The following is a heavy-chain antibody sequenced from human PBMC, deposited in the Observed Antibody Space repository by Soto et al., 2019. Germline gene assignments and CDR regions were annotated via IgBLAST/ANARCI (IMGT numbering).Heavy chain of an antibody. CDR1: GYSFSTYD. V-gene: IGHV1-8*01. D-gene: IGHD2-8*02. Sequence: QVQLVQSGAEVKKPGASVKVSCKASGYSFSTYDINWVRQAAGQGLEWMGWVNPKSGNTDYAQRFGGRDTMTSNPSIITANMNHSARAPGDRAVYCCRRPYWHGPGAFQDGSDPWGQGTLVTVSS. CDR3: RRPYWHGPGAFQDGSDP. CDR2: VNPKSGNT. J-gene: IGHJ5*02.